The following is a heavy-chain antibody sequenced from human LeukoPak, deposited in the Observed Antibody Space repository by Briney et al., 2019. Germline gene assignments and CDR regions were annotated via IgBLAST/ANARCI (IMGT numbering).Heavy chain of an antibody. V-gene: IGHV4-59*08. CDR1: GGSISSYY. Sequence: PSETLSLTCTVSGGSISSYYWSWIRQPPGKGLEWIGYIYYSGSTNYNPSLKSRVTISVDTSKNQFSLKLSSVTAADTAVYYCARHLPTTYYDFWSGFDTWGQGTMVTVSS. CDR3: ARHLPTTYYDFWSGFDT. D-gene: IGHD3-3*01. CDR2: IYYSGST. J-gene: IGHJ3*02.